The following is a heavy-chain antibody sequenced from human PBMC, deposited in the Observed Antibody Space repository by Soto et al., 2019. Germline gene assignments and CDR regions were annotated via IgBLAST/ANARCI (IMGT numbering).Heavy chain of an antibody. CDR1: GFTFSSYA. CDR2: IGESGTPT. V-gene: IGHV3-23*01. CDR3: ARYIPGVRHHGMDV. D-gene: IGHD2-2*01. J-gene: IGHJ6*02. Sequence: PGRSLRLSCAASGFTFSSYAMKWVRQAPGKGLEWVSLIGESGTPTYYADSVKGRFTISRDNSGNTLFLEMYSLRAEDTAVYYCARYIPGVRHHGMDVCGQGTTVTXSS.